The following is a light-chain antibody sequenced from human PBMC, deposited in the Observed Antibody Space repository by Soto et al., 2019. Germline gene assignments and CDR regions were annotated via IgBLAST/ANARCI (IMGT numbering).Light chain of an antibody. CDR1: QDVSNY. Sequence: DIQMTQSPSSLSASVGDRVTITCRASQDVSNYLAWFQQKPGQAPKPLIYAASSLQSRVPSRFSGSGSGTDFTLTISSLQPEDFATYYCQQYNSYPLTFGGGTKVEI. CDR2: AAS. V-gene: IGKV1-16*01. J-gene: IGKJ4*01. CDR3: QQYNSYPLT.